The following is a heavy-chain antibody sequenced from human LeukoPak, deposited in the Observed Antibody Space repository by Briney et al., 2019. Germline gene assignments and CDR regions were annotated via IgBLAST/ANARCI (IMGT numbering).Heavy chain of an antibody. V-gene: IGHV3-7*01. J-gene: IGHJ4*02. Sequence: GGSLRLSCEGSAFIFSGHWMNWVRQTPGKGLEWVASIKEDGSERQYVDSVKGRFSISRDNTKGSLFLQLNSLRAEDTAVYYCARVNVERDGYNLDYWGQGTLVTVSS. CDR2: IKEDGSER. D-gene: IGHD5-24*01. CDR3: ARVNVERDGYNLDY. CDR1: AFIFSGHW.